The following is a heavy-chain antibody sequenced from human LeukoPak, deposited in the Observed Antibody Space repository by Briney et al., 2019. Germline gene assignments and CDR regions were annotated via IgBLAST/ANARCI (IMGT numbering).Heavy chain of an antibody. V-gene: IGHV3-23*01. Sequence: GGSLRLSCVGSGFAFTSYHLSWVRKIPGRGLEWLSVVTANSDNIYYADSVKGRFTISRDNSKETLYLQMNGLRAEDSALYYCANLQKGNYKANFWGQGTLVTVSS. D-gene: IGHD3-10*01. CDR1: GFAFTSYH. CDR2: VTANSDNI. J-gene: IGHJ4*02. CDR3: ANLQKGNYKANF.